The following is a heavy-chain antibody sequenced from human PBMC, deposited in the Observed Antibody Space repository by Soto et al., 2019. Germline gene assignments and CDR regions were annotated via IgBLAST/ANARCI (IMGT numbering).Heavy chain of an antibody. Sequence: QVQLVQSGAEVKKPGASVKVYCKASEYTFTTYAMHWVRQAPGQRLEWMGWINTGNGNTKYSQKFQGRVTITRDTSASTAYMELSSLISEDTAVYYCARNAVGTYHFDYWGQGTLVTVSS. CDR1: EYTFTTYA. CDR2: INTGNGNT. V-gene: IGHV1-3*04. J-gene: IGHJ4*02. CDR3: ARNAVGTYHFDY. D-gene: IGHD1-26*01.